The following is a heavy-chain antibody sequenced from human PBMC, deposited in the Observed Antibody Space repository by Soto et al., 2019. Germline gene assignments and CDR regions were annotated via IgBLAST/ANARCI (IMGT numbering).Heavy chain of an antibody. CDR1: GGSISSGDYY. CDR2: IYYSGST. J-gene: IGHJ6*02. Sequence: KPSETLSLTCTFSGGSISSGDYYWSWIRQPPGKGLEWIGYIYYSGSTYYNPSLKSRVTISVDTSKNQFSLKLSSVTAADTAVYYCAREFYCSGGSCENPDGMDVWGQGTTVTVSS. V-gene: IGHV4-30-4*01. CDR3: AREFYCSGGSCENPDGMDV. D-gene: IGHD2-15*01.